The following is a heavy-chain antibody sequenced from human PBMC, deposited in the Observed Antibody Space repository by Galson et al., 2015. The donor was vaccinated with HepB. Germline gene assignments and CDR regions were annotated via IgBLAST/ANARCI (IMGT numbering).Heavy chain of an antibody. CDR3: ARDRLQFLEWSHAAFDI. D-gene: IGHD3-3*01. Sequence: SVKVSCKASGGTFNSAAINWVRQAPGQGLEWLGGIIPVLNFAKHAQKFQGRVSVTVDKSTNTAYMELSSLRSEDTALYYCARDRLQFLEWSHAAFDIWGQGTMVTVSS. J-gene: IGHJ3*02. V-gene: IGHV1-69*10. CDR2: IIPVLNFA. CDR1: GGTFNSAA.